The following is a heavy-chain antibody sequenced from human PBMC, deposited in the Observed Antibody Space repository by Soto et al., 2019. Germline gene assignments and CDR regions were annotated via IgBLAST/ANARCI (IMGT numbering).Heavy chain of an antibody. D-gene: IGHD3-16*01. V-gene: IGHV4-39*01. CDR2: IYYSGTT. CDR3: ARHKGGYYSGVDV. Sequence: QLQLLESGPGLVKPSETLSLTCTVSGGSISSNSYYWAWIRQPPGKGLEWIGNIYYSGTTYYNPSLKRRAPISEDASKTQCSLKLSSVTAADTAVYYCARHKGGYYSGVDVWGQGTTVTVSS. CDR1: GGSISSNSYY. J-gene: IGHJ6*02.